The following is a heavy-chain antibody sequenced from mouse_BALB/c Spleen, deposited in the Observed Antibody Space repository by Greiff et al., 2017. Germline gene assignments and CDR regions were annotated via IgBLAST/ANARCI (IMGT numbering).Heavy chain of an antibody. CDR2: INPNNGGT. D-gene: IGHD2-4*01. J-gene: IGHJ1*01. CDR3: ARFGDYDYDGNWYFDV. Sequence: EVQLQESGPELVKPGASVKIPCKASGYTFTDYNMDWVKQSHGKSLEWIGDINPNNGGTIYNQKFKGKATLTVDKSSSTAYMELRSLTSEDTAVYYCARFGDYDYDGNWYFDVWGAGTTVTVSS. V-gene: IGHV1-18*01. CDR1: GYTFTDYN.